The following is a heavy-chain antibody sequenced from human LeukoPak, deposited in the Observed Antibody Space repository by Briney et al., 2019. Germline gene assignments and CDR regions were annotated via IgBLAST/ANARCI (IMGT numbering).Heavy chain of an antibody. D-gene: IGHD6-19*01. Sequence: GGSLRLSCEGSAFIFSGHWMSWVRQAPGKGLEWVANIKQDGSERNYVDSVKGRFTISRDNAKNSLYLQMNSLRAEDTAVYYCARDGGWYRDYWGQGTLVTVSS. CDR2: IKQDGSER. CDR3: ARDGGWYRDY. CDR1: AFIFSGHW. J-gene: IGHJ4*02. V-gene: IGHV3-7*01.